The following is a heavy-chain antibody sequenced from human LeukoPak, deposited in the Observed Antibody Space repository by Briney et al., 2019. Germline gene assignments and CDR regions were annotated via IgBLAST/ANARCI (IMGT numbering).Heavy chain of an antibody. D-gene: IGHD6-19*01. CDR2: ISYDGSNK. V-gene: IGHV3-30*18. CDR3: AKGSGWWNYFDY. Sequence: PGGSLRLSCAASGFTFSSYGMHWVRQAPGKGLEWVAVISYDGSNKYYADSVKGRFTISRDNSKNTLYLQMNSLRAEDTAVYYCAKGSGWWNYFDYWGQGTLVTVSS. J-gene: IGHJ4*02. CDR1: GFTFSSYG.